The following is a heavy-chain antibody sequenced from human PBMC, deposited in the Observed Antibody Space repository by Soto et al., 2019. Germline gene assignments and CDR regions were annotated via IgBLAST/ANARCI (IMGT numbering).Heavy chain of an antibody. Sequence: GGSLRLSCAASGFTFSDYYMSWIRQAPGKGLEWVSYISSSGSTIYYADSVKGRFTISRDNAKNSLYLQMNSLRAEDTAVYYCVRGKASLIAAAGRVDYWGQGTLVTVSS. D-gene: IGHD6-13*01. V-gene: IGHV3-11*01. J-gene: IGHJ4*02. CDR3: VRGKASLIAAAGRVDY. CDR1: GFTFSDYY. CDR2: ISSSGSTI.